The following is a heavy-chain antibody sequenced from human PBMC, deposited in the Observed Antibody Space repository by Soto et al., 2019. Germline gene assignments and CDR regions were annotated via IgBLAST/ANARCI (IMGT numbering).Heavy chain of an antibody. D-gene: IGHD6-6*01. CDR2: INHSGST. J-gene: IGHJ6*03. Sequence: QVQLQQWGAGLLKPSETLSLTCAVYGGSFSGYYWSWIRQPPGKGLEWIGEINHSGSTNYNPSLKSRVTISVDTSKNQFSLKLSSVTAADTAVYYCVRGRRQLVRRYYYYYYMDVWGKGTTVTVSS. V-gene: IGHV4-34*01. CDR1: GGSFSGYY. CDR3: VRGRRQLVRRYYYYYYMDV.